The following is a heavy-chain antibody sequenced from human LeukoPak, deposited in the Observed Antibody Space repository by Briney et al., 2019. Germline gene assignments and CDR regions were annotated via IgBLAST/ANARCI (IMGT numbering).Heavy chain of an antibody. Sequence: ASVKVSCKASGYTFTGYYIHWVRQAPGQGLEWMGWINPKSGGTNYAQKFQGRVTMTRDTSISTAYMELSRLRSDDTAVYYCASPFRLGELSLDYWGQGTLVTVSS. J-gene: IGHJ4*02. CDR2: INPKSGGT. D-gene: IGHD3-16*02. CDR1: GYTFTGYY. V-gene: IGHV1-2*02. CDR3: ASPFRLGELSLDY.